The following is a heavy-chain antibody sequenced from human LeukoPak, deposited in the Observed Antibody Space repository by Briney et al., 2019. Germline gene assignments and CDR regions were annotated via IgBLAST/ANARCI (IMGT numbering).Heavy chain of an antibody. D-gene: IGHD6-13*01. J-gene: IGHJ4*02. CDR2: ISAYNGNT. CDR1: GDTFEMYG. V-gene: IGHV1-18*01. Sequence: ASVKVSCKASGDTFEMYGISWVRQAPGQGLEWMGWISAYNGNTNYAQKLQGRVTMTTDTSTSTAYMELRSLRSDDTAVYYCATRIAAAHFDYWGQGTLVTVPS. CDR3: ATRIAAAHFDY.